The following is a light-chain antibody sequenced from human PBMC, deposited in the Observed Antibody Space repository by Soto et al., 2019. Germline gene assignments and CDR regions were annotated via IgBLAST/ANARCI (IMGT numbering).Light chain of an antibody. CDR2: DVT. V-gene: IGLV2-11*01. CDR3: CSYAGTSYV. J-gene: IGLJ1*01. CDR1: SSDVGGYNY. Sequence: QSALTQPPSLSGSPGQSVAISCTGTSSDVGGYNYVSWYQQHPGKAPKFMIYDVTKRPSGVPDRFSGSKSGNTASLTISGLQAEDEADYYCCSYAGTSYVFGTGTKVTVL.